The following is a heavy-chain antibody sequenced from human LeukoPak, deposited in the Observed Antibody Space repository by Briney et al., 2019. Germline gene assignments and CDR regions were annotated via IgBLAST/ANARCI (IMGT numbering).Heavy chain of an antibody. CDR1: GFTFNSFA. J-gene: IGHJ3*02. D-gene: IGHD3-22*01. V-gene: IGHV3-33*08. CDR2: IWYDGSNK. CDR3: ARGHFYDSSDYYHDAFDI. Sequence: GGSLRLSCAASGFTFNSFAMSWVRQAPGKGLEWVAVIWYDGSNKYYADSVKGRFTISRDNSKNTLYLQMNSLRAEDTAVYYCARGHFYDSSDYYHDAFDIWGQGTMVTVSS.